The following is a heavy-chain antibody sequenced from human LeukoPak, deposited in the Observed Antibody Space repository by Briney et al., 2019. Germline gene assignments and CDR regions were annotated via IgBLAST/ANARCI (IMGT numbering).Heavy chain of an antibody. J-gene: IGHJ4*02. CDR3: ARYITMVRGVPTGGFDY. CDR1: GGSISSSSYY. D-gene: IGHD3-10*01. V-gene: IGHV4-39*01. CDR2: IYYSGST. Sequence: PSETLSLTCTVSGGSISSSSYYWGWIRQPPGTGLEWIGSIYYSGSTYYNPSLKSRVIISVDTSKNQFSLKLSSVTAADTAVYYCARYITMVRGVPTGGFDYWGQGTLVTVSS.